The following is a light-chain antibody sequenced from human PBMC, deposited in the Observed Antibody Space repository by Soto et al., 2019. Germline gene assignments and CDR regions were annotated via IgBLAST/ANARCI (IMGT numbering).Light chain of an antibody. J-gene: IGKJ2*01. V-gene: IGKV3-15*01. Sequence: EILMTQSPATLSVTPGERSTLSCRASQSVGKLIWYQQNPGQPPRRLIWGASTRVTGIPARFSGSGSGTEFTLTVSSLQSEDFAAYYWQQCNSWPFTFGQGTKLEIK. CDR2: GAS. CDR3: QQCNSWPFT. CDR1: QSVGK.